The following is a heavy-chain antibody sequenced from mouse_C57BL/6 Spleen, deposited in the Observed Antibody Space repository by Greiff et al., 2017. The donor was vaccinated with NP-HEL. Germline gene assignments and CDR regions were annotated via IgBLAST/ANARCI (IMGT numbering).Heavy chain of an antibody. J-gene: IGHJ4*01. CDR1: GYTFTSYW. V-gene: IGHV1-64*01. CDR2: IHPNSGST. Sequence: QVQLQQPGAELVKPGASVKLSCKASGYTFTSYWMHWVKQRPGQGLEWIGMIHPNSGSTNYNEKFKSKATLTVDKSSSTAYMQLSSLTSEDSAVYYCARGRIYSNYQGVDYWGQGTSVTVSS. D-gene: IGHD2-5*01. CDR3: ARGRIYSNYQGVDY.